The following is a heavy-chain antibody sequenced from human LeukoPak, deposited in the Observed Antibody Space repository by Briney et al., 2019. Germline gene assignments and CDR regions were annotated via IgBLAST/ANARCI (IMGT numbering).Heavy chain of an antibody. V-gene: IGHV1-8*03. CDR1: RYTFTSYG. CDR3: ARGSGSYGSYYFDY. D-gene: IGHD1-26*01. CDR2: MNPNSGNT. Sequence: GASVKVSCKASRYTFTSYGINWVRQATGQGLEWMGWMNPNSGNTGYAQKFQGRVTITRNTSISTAYMELSSLRSEDTAVYYCARGSGSYGSYYFDYWGQGTLVTVSS. J-gene: IGHJ4*02.